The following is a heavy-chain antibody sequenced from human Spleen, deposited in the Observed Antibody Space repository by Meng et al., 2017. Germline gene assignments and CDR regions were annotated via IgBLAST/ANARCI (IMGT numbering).Heavy chain of an antibody. V-gene: IGHV1-2*06. D-gene: IGHD4-23*01. Sequence: QGQLWQSGAEVKNPGASVKVSCKASGYIFTGYYLQWVRQAPGQGLGWMGRINPNSGGTNYAQRFQGRVTMTSDTSISTVYVELSGLRSDDTAVYYCARDENISLGKLFGDYWGQGTLVTVSS. CDR2: INPNSGGT. CDR3: ARDENISLGKLFGDY. CDR1: GYIFTGYY. J-gene: IGHJ4*02.